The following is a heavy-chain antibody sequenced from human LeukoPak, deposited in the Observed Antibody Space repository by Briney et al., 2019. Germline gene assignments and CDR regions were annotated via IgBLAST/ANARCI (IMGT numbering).Heavy chain of an antibody. CDR2: ISYDGSNK. D-gene: IGHD7-27*01. V-gene: IGHV3-30*14. CDR3: ARAFLTGNWFDP. Sequence: GGSLRLSCAASGFTFSSYAMHWVRQAPGKGLEWVAVISYDGSNKYYADSVKGRFTISRDNSKNTLYLQMNSLRAEDTAVYYCARAFLTGNWFDPWGQGTLVTVSS. CDR1: GFTFSSYA. J-gene: IGHJ5*02.